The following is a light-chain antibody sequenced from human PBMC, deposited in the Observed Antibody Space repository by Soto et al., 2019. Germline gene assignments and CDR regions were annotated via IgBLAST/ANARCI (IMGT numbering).Light chain of an antibody. CDR3: QQRSNWPHT. CDR2: DAS. CDR1: QSVSSY. Sequence: EIVLTQSPATLSLSPGERATLSCRASQSVSSYLAWYQQKPGQAPRLLIYDASKRATGIPARFSGSGSGTDFTLTISSLEPEDSAAYYCQQRSNWPHTFGQGTKLEIK. J-gene: IGKJ2*01. V-gene: IGKV3-11*01.